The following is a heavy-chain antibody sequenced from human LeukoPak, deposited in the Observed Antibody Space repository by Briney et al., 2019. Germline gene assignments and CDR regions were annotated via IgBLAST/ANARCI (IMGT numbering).Heavy chain of an antibody. CDR2: TIPIFGTA. J-gene: IGHJ4*02. V-gene: IGHV1-69*13. CDR1: GGTFSSYA. Sequence: ASVKVSCKASGGTFSSYAISWVRQAPGQGLEWMGGTIPIFGTANYAQKFQGRVTITADESTSTAYMELSSLRSEDTAVYYCARGGYGYCSSTSCTIDYWRQGTLVTVSS. CDR3: ARGGYGYCSSTSCTIDY. D-gene: IGHD2-2*03.